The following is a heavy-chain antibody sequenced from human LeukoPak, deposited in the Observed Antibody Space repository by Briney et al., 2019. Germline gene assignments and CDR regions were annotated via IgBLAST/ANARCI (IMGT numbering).Heavy chain of an antibody. D-gene: IGHD3-10*01. Sequence: SQTLSLTCAISGDSVSGNTTAWNWIRQSPSRCLEWLGRTYSRSRWYHDYAVSVTSRISISADTSKNQFSLQLISVTPDDTAIYFCARGISRFNWFDTWGQGTLVTVSS. CDR2: TYSRSRWYH. CDR1: GDSVSGNTTA. V-gene: IGHV6-1*01. J-gene: IGHJ5*02. CDR3: ARGISRFNWFDT.